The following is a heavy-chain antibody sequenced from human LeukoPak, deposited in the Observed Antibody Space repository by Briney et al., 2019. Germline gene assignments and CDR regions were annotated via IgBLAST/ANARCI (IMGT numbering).Heavy chain of an antibody. V-gene: IGHV3-49*04. CDR3: TSIDDYVCGSYRYGDY. CDR2: ISSKAYGGTT. D-gene: IGHD3-16*02. J-gene: IGHJ4*02. CDR1: GFTFGDYA. Sequence: GGSLRLSCTASGFTFGDYAMSWVRQAPGEGLEGGGFISSKAYGGTTEYAAAVKGRFTISRDDSKSIAYLQKNSLKTEDTAVYYCTSIDDYVCGSYRYGDYWGQGTLVTVSS.